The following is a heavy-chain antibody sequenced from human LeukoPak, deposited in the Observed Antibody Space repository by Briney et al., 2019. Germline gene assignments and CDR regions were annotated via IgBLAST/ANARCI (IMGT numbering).Heavy chain of an antibody. CDR1: GGSISSSNW. V-gene: IGHV4-4*02. Sequence: SGTLSLTCAVSGGSISSSNWWSWVRQPPGKGLEWIGEINHSGSTNYNPSLKSRVTISVDTSKNQFSLKLSSVTAADTAVYYCARDPGEGSGPAAYFDYWGQGTLVTVSS. CDR2: INHSGST. D-gene: IGHD2-2*01. CDR3: ARDPGEGSGPAAYFDY. J-gene: IGHJ4*02.